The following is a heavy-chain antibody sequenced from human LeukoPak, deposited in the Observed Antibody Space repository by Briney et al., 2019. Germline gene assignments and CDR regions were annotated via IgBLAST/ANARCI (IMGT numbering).Heavy chain of an antibody. J-gene: IGHJ3*02. CDR1: GYFFTDYY. D-gene: IGHD7-27*01. V-gene: IGHV1-2*02. CDR3: GRNRLGKALDI. CDR2: INPNSGGT. Sequence: ASVKVSCKASGYFFTDYYTHWVRQAPGQGLEWMGWINPNSGGTKDEEKFQGRVTMTRDTSISTVYLELSRLRSDDTAVYYCGRNRLGKALDIWGQGTMVTVSS.